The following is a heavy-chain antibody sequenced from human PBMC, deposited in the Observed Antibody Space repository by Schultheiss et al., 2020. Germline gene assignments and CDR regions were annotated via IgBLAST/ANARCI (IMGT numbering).Heavy chain of an antibody. J-gene: IGHJ6*02. Sequence: SCAASGFIFSRYGMHWVRQAPGKGLEWVAVIWYDGSNKYYADSVKGRFTISRDNSKNTLYLRMNSLRAEDTAVYYCAREGLRRSGGMDVWGQGTTVTVSS. CDR1: GFIFSRYG. CDR2: IWYDGSNK. D-gene: IGHD1-26*01. V-gene: IGHV3-33*01. CDR3: AREGLRRSGGMDV.